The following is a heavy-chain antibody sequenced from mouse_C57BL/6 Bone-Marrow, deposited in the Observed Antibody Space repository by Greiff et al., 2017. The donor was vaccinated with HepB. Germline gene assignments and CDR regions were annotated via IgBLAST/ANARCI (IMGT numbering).Heavy chain of an antibody. Sequence: VKLMESGAELVKPGASVKVSCKASGYTFTSYWMHWVKQRPGQGLEWIGRIHPSDSDTNYNQKFKGKATLTVDKSSSTAYMQLSSLTSEDSAVYYCAIGTQRNYCGSSYDWYFDVWGTGTTVTVSS. CDR3: AIGTQRNYCGSSYDWYFDV. J-gene: IGHJ1*03. V-gene: IGHV1-74*01. CDR1: GYTFTSYW. D-gene: IGHD1-1*01. CDR2: IHPSDSDT.